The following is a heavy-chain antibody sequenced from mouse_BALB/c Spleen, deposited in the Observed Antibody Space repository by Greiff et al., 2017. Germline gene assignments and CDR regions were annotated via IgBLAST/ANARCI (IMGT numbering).Heavy chain of an antibody. CDR1: GFSLTSYG. CDR3: ARYYGNSYYFDY. V-gene: IGHV2-9*02. J-gene: IGHJ2*01. D-gene: IGHD1-1*01. CDR2: IWASGST. Sequence: QVQLKESGPGLVAPSQSLSITCTVSGFSLTSYGVHWVRQPPGKGLEWLGVIWASGSTNYNSALMSSLSINTDNSKCHVFLKMNSLQTADTAMYSWARYYGNSYYFDYWGQGTTLTVSS.